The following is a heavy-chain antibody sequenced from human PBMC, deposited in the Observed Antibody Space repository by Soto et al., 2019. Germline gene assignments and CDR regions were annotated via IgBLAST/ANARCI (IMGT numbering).Heavy chain of an antibody. CDR2: ISGSGGNT. Sequence: EVQLLESGGSLVHPGGSLRLSCAASGFSFSYFAMSWVRQAPGKGLEWVAAISGSGGNTYYADSVKGRFTISRDNSKNTLFLQMNSLSDEDTAVYYCAKDRGGSGWSALDDWGQGTMVTVSS. J-gene: IGHJ4*02. D-gene: IGHD6-19*01. CDR1: GFSFSYFA. CDR3: AKDRGGSGWSALDD. V-gene: IGHV3-23*01.